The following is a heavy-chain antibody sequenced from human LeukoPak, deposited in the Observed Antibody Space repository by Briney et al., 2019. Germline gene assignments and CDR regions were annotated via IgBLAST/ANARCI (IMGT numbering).Heavy chain of an antibody. CDR1: GGSISGYY. Sequence: PSETLSLTCTVSGGSISGYYWSWIRQPPGKGLEWIGYVYYSGNTNYNPSLKSRVTISVDTSKNQFSLKLSSVTAADTAVYYCAGIVPHDYGYIDHWGQGTLVTVSS. V-gene: IGHV4-59*01. J-gene: IGHJ4*02. D-gene: IGHD4/OR15-4a*01. CDR2: VYYSGNT. CDR3: AGIVPHDYGYIDH.